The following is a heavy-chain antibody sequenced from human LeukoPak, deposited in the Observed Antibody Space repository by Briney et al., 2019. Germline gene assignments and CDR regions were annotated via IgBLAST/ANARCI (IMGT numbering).Heavy chain of an antibody. Sequence: SETLSLTCTVSGGSISSYYWSWIRQPPGKGLEWIGYIYYSGSTNYNPSLKSRATISVDTSKNQFSLKLSSVTAADTAVYYCARERAGAIFDYWGQGTLVTVSS. D-gene: IGHD1-26*01. CDR3: ARERAGAIFDY. CDR1: GGSISSYY. V-gene: IGHV4-59*01. J-gene: IGHJ4*02. CDR2: IYYSGST.